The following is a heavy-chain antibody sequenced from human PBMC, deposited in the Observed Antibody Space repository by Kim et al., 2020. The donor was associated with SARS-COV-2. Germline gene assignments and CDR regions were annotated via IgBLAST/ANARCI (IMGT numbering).Heavy chain of an antibody. CDR1: GGSISSGGYW. CDR3: ARVPVADAFDI. V-gene: IGHV4-31*03. J-gene: IGHJ3*02. CDR2: IYYSGIT. D-gene: IGHD2-21*01. Sequence: SETLSLTCTVSGGSISSGGYWWSLIRQHPGKGLEWIGNIYYSGITNYNPSLKSRVTISVDTSKNQFSLMLSSVTAADSAVYYCARVPVADAFDIWGQGTMVTVSS.